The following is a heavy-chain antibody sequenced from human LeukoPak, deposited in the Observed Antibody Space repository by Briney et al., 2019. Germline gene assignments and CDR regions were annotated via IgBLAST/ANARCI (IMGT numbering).Heavy chain of an antibody. CDR1: GGPISSDDYY. D-gene: IGHD3-16*01. CDR2: IHNIGST. CDR3: ARAPFDYDYDSYYYGLDV. Sequence: SETLSLTCTVSGGPISSDDYYWSWIRQPPGEGLEWIGYIHNIGSTYYNPSLKSRVTISIDTSKNQFSLRLSAVTAADTAVYYCARAPFDYDYDSYYYGLDVWGQGTTVTVSS. V-gene: IGHV4-30-4*01. J-gene: IGHJ6*02.